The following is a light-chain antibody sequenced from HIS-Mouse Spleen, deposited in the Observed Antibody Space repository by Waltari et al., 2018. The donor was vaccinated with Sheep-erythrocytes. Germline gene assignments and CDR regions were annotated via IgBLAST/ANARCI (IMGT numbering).Light chain of an antibody. CDR3: CSYAGSSTPWV. V-gene: IGLV2-11*01. CDR1: SSDVGGYNY. Sequence: QSALTQPRSVSGSPGQSVTISCTGTSSDVGGYNYVSWYHQHPGKAPKLMIYDVSKRPSGVPDRFSGSKSGNTASLTISGLQAEDEADYYCCSYAGSSTPWVFGGGTKLTVL. CDR2: DVS. J-gene: IGLJ3*02.